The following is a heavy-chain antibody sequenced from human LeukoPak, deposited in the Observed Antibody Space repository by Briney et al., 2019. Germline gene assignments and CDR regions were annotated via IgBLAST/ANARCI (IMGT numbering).Heavy chain of an antibody. Sequence: GGSLRLSCAASGFTFSSYSMNWVRQAPGKGLEWVSSISSSSYIYYADSVKGRFTISRDNAKNSLYLQMNSLRAEDTAVYYCAKYDSSGYSAPMDVWAKGTTVTISS. CDR3: AKYDSSGYSAPMDV. D-gene: IGHD3-22*01. CDR2: ISSSSYI. CDR1: GFTFSSYS. J-gene: IGHJ6*04. V-gene: IGHV3-21*01.